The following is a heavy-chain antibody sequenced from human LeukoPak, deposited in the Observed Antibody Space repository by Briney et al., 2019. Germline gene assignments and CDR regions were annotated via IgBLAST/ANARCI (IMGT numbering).Heavy chain of an antibody. D-gene: IGHD5-18*01. CDR3: AKGKDSYGSLPFDY. CDR1: GFTFSSYA. Sequence: GGSLRLSCAASGFTFSSYAMSWVRQAPGKGLEWVSAISGSGGSTYYADSVKGRFTISRDNSKNTLYLQMNSLRAEGTAVYYCAKGKDSYGSLPFDYWGQGTLVTVSS. V-gene: IGHV3-23*01. CDR2: ISGSGGST. J-gene: IGHJ4*02.